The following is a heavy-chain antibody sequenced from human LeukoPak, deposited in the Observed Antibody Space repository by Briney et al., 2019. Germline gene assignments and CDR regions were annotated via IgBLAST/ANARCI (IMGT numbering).Heavy chain of an antibody. CDR2: INPNSGGT. D-gene: IGHD3-22*01. CDR1: GYTFTGYY. V-gene: IGHV1-2*02. J-gene: IGHJ4*02. CDR3: ARGGLTYYYDSSGFPGY. Sequence: ASVKVSCKASGYTFTGYYMHWERQAPGQGLEWMGCINPNSGGTNYAQKFQGRVTMTRDTSISTAYMELSRLRSDDTAVYYCARGGLTYYYDSSGFPGYWGQGTLVTASS.